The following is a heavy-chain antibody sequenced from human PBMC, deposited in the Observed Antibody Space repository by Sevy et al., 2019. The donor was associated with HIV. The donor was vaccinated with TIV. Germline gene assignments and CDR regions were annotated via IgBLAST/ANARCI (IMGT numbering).Heavy chain of an antibody. CDR2: VYPGDSDT. D-gene: IGHD3-10*01. CDR3: ARQQAGPVDYFDY. J-gene: IGHJ4*02. Sequence: GESLKISCKASGYNFMPCWIGWVRQMPGKGLEWMGIVYPGDSDTKYSPSFQGHVIISVVKSINTAYLQWNSLKASDTAIYFCARQQAGPVDYFDYWGQGTMVTVSS. V-gene: IGHV5-51*01. CDR1: GYNFMPCW.